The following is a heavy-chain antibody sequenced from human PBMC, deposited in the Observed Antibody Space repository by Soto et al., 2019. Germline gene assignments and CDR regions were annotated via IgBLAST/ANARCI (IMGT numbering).Heavy chain of an antibody. D-gene: IGHD2-2*01. J-gene: IGHJ5*02. CDR3: ARGDIVVVPAAISGSGWFAP. CDR2: ISAYNGNT. V-gene: IGHV1-18*01. Sequence: ASVKVSCKASGYTFTSYGISWARQAPGQGLEWMGWISAYNGNTNYAQKLQGRVTMTTDTSTSTAYMELRSLRSDDTAVYYCARGDIVVVPAAISGSGWFAPWGQGTLVTVSS. CDR1: GYTFTSYG.